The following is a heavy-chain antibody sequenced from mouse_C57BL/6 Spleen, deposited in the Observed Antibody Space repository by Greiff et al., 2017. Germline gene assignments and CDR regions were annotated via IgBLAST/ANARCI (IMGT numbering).Heavy chain of an antibody. V-gene: IGHV1-64*01. CDR2: IHPNSGST. CDR3: AREGAYGNFRYFDV. CDR1: GYTFTSYW. J-gene: IGHJ1*03. Sequence: QVQLQQSGAELVKPGASVKLSCTASGYTFTSYWMHWVKQRPGQGLEWIGMIHPNSGSTNYNEKFKSKATLTVDKSSSTAYMQLSSLTSEDSAVYYCAREGAYGNFRYFDVWGTGTTVTVSS. D-gene: IGHD2-1*01.